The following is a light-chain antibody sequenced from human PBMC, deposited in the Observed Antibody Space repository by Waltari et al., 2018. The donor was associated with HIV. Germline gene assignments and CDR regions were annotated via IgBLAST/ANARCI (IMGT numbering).Light chain of an antibody. CDR1: SSNIGAGYD. CDR3: QSYDSGLTAYV. CDR2: GNA. J-gene: IGLJ1*01. V-gene: IGLV1-40*01. Sequence: QSVLTQPPSVSGAPGQRVTISCTGSSSNIGAGYDVHWFQQLPGTAPKLLIYGNANRPSGVRDRFSGSKSGTSASLAITGLQAEDEADYYCQSYDSGLTAYVFGTGTKVTVL.